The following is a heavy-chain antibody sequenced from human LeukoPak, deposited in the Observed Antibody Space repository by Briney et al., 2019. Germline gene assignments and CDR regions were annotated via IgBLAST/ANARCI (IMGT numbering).Heavy chain of an antibody. D-gene: IGHD3-16*02. Sequence: ASVKVSCKASGYTFTTYAMNWVRQAPGQGLEWMGWINTNTGNPAYAQGFTGRFVFSLDTSVSTAYLQISSLKAEDTAVCYCARAYQPLGGLSFPDSWGQGTLVTVSS. CDR2: INTNTGNP. V-gene: IGHV7-4-1*02. J-gene: IGHJ5*01. CDR1: GYTFTTYA. CDR3: ARAYQPLGGLSFPDS.